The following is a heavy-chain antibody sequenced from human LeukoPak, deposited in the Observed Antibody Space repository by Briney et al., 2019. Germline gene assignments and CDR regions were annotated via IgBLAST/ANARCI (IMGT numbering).Heavy chain of an antibody. CDR2: IYYSGST. CDR3: ARAYYYGSGSYYNGDCYYGMDV. CDR1: GGSISSYY. Sequence: SETLSLTCTVSGGSISSYYWSWIRQPPGKGLEWIGYIYYSGSTNYNPSLKSRVTISVDTSKNQFSLKLSSVTAADTAVYYCARAYYYGSGSYYNGDCYYGMDVWGQGTTVTVSS. J-gene: IGHJ6*02. D-gene: IGHD3-10*01. V-gene: IGHV4-59*01.